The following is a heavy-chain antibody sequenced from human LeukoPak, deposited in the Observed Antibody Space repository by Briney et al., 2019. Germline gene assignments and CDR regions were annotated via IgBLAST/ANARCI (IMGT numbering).Heavy chain of an antibody. CDR1: GYTFTGYF. D-gene: IGHD1-26*01. CDR3: SRDLSSTSNWELDY. CDR2: INPNSGGT. J-gene: IGHJ4*02. V-gene: IGHV1-2*06. Sequence: ASVKVSCKASGYTFTGYFMRWVRQAPGQGLEWMGRINPNSGGTNYAQNFQGRVTMTRDTSISTAYMELSRLTSDDTAVYYCSRDLSSTSNWELDYWGQGTLVTVSS.